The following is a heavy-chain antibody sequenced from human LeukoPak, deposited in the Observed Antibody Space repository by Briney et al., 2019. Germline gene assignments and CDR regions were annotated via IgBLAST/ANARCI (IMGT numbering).Heavy chain of an antibody. CDR3: ASQPSGSYYDAYDY. J-gene: IGHJ4*02. V-gene: IGHV3-23*01. D-gene: IGHD1-26*01. Sequence: PGGSLRLSCAASGFTFSSYSMNWVRQAPGKGLEWVSGISGSGGSTYYADSVKGRFTISRDNSKNTLFLQMNSLRAEDTAVYYCASQPSGSYYDAYDYWGQGTLVTVSS. CDR2: ISGSGGST. CDR1: GFTFSSYS.